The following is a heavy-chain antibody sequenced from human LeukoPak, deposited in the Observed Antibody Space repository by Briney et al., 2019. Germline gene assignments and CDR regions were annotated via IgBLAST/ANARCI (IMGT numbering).Heavy chain of an antibody. CDR3: ARWVPAGYSFDY. Sequence: ASVKVSCKASGYTFTSYGISWVRQAPGQGLEWMGWISAYNGNTNYAQKLQGRVTMTTDTSTSTAYMELRSLRSDDTAVYHCARWVPAGYSFDYWGQGTLVTVSS. J-gene: IGHJ4*02. D-gene: IGHD3-9*01. CDR1: GYTFTSYG. V-gene: IGHV1-18*01. CDR2: ISAYNGNT.